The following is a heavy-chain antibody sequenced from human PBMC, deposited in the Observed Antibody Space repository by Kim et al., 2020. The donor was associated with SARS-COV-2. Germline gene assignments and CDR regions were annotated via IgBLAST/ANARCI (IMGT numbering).Heavy chain of an antibody. V-gene: IGHV3-30*07. D-gene: IGHD1-26*01. CDR3: ARDTPIDSGSPGGDY. Sequence: ADSVEGRFTISRDNSKNTLYLQMNSLRAEDTAVYYCARDTPIDSGSPGGDYWGQGTLVTVSS. J-gene: IGHJ4*02.